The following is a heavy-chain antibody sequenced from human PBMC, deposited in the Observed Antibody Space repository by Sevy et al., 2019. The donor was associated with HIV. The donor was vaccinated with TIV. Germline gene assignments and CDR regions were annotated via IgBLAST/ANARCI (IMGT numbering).Heavy chain of an antibody. V-gene: IGHV1-2*02. Sequence: ASVKVSCKVSGHTFTSYYIHWVRQAPGQGLEWMGWINANSGGTNYAQRFQDRVTMTSDTSISTVYMDLSRLRSDDTAVYFCPRSGYYYGFDYWGQGTLVTVSS. J-gene: IGHJ4*02. CDR2: INANSGGT. CDR1: GHTFTSYY. CDR3: PRSGYYYGFDY. D-gene: IGHD3-22*01.